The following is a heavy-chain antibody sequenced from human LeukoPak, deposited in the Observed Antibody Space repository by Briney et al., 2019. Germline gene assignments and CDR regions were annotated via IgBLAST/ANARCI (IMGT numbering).Heavy chain of an antibody. D-gene: IGHD6-19*01. V-gene: IGHV3-23*01. CDR3: AKLLAVTNSYYLND. J-gene: IGHJ4*02. Sequence: GGSLRLSCAASGFPFSSYAMSWVRQAPGKGLEWVSTISGSGSGGSTYYADSVKGRLTISRDNSKDTLYLPMNRRRAEDTAVYYCAKLLAVTNSYYLNDWGQGTLVTVSS. CDR2: ISGSGSGGST. CDR1: GFPFSSYA.